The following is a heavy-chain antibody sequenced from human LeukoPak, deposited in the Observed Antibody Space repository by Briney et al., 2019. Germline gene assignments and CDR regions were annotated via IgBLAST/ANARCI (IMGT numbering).Heavy chain of an antibody. V-gene: IGHV4-39*07. CDR2: IYYSGST. CDR3: ARVRWELLGPFDH. J-gene: IGHJ4*02. CDR1: GGSISSSSYY. Sequence: SETLSLTCTVSGGSISSSSYYWGWIRQPPGKGLEWIGSIYYSGSTYYNPSLKSRVTISVDTSKNQFSLKLSSVIAADTAVYYCARVRWELLGPFDHWGQGTLVTVSS. D-gene: IGHD1-26*01.